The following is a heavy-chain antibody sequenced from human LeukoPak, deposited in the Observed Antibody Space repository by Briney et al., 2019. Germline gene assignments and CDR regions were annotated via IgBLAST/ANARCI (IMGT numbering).Heavy chain of an antibody. CDR3: ARRRVYDILTSYAFDI. J-gene: IGHJ3*02. CDR2: INPNSGGT. CDR1: GYTFTGYY. V-gene: IGHV1-2*02. Sequence: ASVKVSCKASGYTFTGYYMHWVRQAPGQGLEWMGWINPNSGGTNYAQKFQGRVTVTRDTSISTAYMELSSLRSDDTTVYYCARRRVYDILTSYAFDIWGQGTMVTVSS. D-gene: IGHD3-9*01.